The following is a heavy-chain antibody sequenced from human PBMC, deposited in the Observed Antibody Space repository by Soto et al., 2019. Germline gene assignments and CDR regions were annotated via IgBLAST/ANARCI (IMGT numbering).Heavy chain of an antibody. V-gene: IGHV3-74*01. CDR2: ISDDGSTT. CDR3: TRGTRVSYNGTGAH. Sequence: VGSLRLSCEFSVFTFSAYWMHWVRQVPGKCLIWVSRISDDGSTTTYADSVKGRFTISRDNAKNTLYLQMNSLRADDTGLYYCTRGTRVSYNGTGAHWGQGTLVSVSS. D-gene: IGHD3-10*01. J-gene: IGHJ4*02. CDR1: VFTFSAYW.